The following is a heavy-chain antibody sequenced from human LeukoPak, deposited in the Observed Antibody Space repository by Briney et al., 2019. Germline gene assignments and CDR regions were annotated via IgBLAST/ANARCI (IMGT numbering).Heavy chain of an antibody. V-gene: IGHV3-21*01. D-gene: IGHD5-12*01. J-gene: IGHJ3*02. CDR1: GFTFSSYS. CDR3: ASSEVAPPLGAFDI. Sequence: GGSLRLSCAASGFTFSSYSMNWVRQAPGKGLEWVSSISSSSSYIYYADSVKGRFTISRDNAKNSLYLQMNSLRAEDTAVYYCASSEVAPPLGAFDIWGQGTMVTVSS. CDR2: ISSSSSYI.